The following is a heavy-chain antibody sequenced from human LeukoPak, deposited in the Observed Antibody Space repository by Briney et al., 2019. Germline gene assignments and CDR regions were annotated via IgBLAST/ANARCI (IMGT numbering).Heavy chain of an antibody. Sequence: PGGPLRLSCAASGFTFSSCAMYWVRQAPGKGLEWVSVISGSGGTTYYADSVKGRFTISRDNSMNTLYLQMNSLRTEDTAVYYCAKDWRFGELSRNFDYWGQGTLVTVSS. CDR2: ISGSGGTT. CDR3: AKDWRFGELSRNFDY. V-gene: IGHV3-23*01. CDR1: GFTFSSCA. D-gene: IGHD3-10*01. J-gene: IGHJ4*02.